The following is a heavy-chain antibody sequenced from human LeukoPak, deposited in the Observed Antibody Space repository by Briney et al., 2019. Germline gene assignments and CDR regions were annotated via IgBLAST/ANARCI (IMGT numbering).Heavy chain of an antibody. CDR2: IYYSGST. J-gene: IGHJ5*02. V-gene: IGHV4-59*08. CDR1: GGSISNYY. Sequence: SETLSLTCTVSGGSISNYYWSWIRQPPGKGLEWIGYIYYSGSTNYNPSLKSRVTISVDTSKNQFSLKLSSVTAADTAVYYCARQDDILTGFSPWGEGTLVTVSS. D-gene: IGHD3-9*01. CDR3: ARQDDILTGFSP.